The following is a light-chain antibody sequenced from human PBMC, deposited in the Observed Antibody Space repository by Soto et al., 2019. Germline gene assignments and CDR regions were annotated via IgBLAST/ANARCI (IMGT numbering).Light chain of an antibody. CDR2: DVN. CDR3: SSFTSSNTYV. J-gene: IGLJ1*01. V-gene: IGLV2-18*02. CDR1: SSDIGAYNR. Sequence: QSALTQPPSVSGSPGQSVAISCTGTSSDIGAYNRVSWYQQPPGTAPKLMIYDVNNRPSGVPDRFSGSKSGNTASLTISGLQADDEADYYWSSFTSSNTYVFGTGTKVTVL.